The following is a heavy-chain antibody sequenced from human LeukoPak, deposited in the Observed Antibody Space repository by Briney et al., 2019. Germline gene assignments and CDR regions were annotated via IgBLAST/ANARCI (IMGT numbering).Heavy chain of an antibody. D-gene: IGHD2-2*02. CDR2: IKQDGSEK. V-gene: IGHV3-7*01. Sequence: GGSLRLSCAASGFTFSSYLMSWVRQAPGKGLEWVANIKQDGSEKYYVDSVKGRFTISGDNAKNSLYLQMNSLRAEDTAVYYCAREPPDCSSTSCYTDRYSYGYDYWGQGTLVTVSS. CDR1: GFTFSSYL. J-gene: IGHJ4*02. CDR3: AREPPDCSSTSCYTDRYSYGYDY.